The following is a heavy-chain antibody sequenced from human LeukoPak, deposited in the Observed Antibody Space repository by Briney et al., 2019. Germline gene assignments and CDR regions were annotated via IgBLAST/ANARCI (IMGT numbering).Heavy chain of an antibody. V-gene: IGHV4-4*07. CDR2: IYTSGNT. CDR3: ARVFPYCSSTSCYDY. CDR1: GGSISSYY. D-gene: IGHD2-2*01. Sequence: PSETLSLTFTVSGGSISSYYWSWVRQPAGKGLEWIGRIYTSGNTNYNPSLKGRVTMSVDTSKNQFSLKLSSVTAADTAVYYCARVFPYCSSTSCYDYWGQGTLVTVSS. J-gene: IGHJ4*02.